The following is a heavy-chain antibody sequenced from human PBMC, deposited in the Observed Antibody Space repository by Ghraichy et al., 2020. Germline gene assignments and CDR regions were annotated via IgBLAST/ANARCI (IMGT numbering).Heavy chain of an antibody. Sequence: GSLRLSCVASGLTVSSRYMSWVRQAPGMGLEWVSVLFSDGTSYYADSVKGRFTISRDSSKNTLFLQMNSLRADDTATYYCATDQLDHCGQGTLVTVSS. CDR3: ATDQLDH. CDR1: GLTVSSRY. V-gene: IGHV3-53*01. J-gene: IGHJ5*02. CDR2: LFSDGTS.